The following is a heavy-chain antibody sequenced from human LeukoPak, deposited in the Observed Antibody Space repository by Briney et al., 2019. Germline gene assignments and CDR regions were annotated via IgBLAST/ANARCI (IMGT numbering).Heavy chain of an antibody. V-gene: IGHV1-2*06. Sequence: ASVKVSCKASGYTFTGYYMHWVRQAPGQGLEWMGRINPNSGGTNYAQKFQGRVTMTRDTSISTAYMELSRLRSDDTAVSYCARDRGYSYGYPFDYWGQGTLVTVSS. CDR2: INPNSGGT. D-gene: IGHD5-18*01. CDR3: ARDRGYSYGYPFDY. J-gene: IGHJ4*02. CDR1: GYTFTGYY.